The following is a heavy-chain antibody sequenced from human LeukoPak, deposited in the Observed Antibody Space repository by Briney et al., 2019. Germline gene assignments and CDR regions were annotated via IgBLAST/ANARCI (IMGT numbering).Heavy chain of an antibody. CDR3: VCHVVLSVGYHYGLGV. CDR2: IWYDGNNK. Sequence: GRSLRLSCAASGFTFSSYGMHWVRQAPGKGLEWVAVIWYDGNNKYYADSVKGRFTISRDNAKNSLYLQMNSLRVEDTALYYCVCHVVLSVGYHYGLGVWGQGTTVTVSS. CDR1: GFTFSSYG. V-gene: IGHV3-33*03. D-gene: IGHD2-21*01. J-gene: IGHJ6*01.